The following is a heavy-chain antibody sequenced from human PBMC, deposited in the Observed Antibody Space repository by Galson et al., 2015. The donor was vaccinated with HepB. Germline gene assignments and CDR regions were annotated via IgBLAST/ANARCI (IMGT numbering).Heavy chain of an antibody. J-gene: IGHJ4*02. CDR1: GFTFTNYA. CDR2: VAYDGADR. V-gene: IGHV3-30-3*01. CDR3: ARDGSGTYYVEY. Sequence: SLRLSCAASGFTFTNYAMHWVRLAPGRGLEWVASVAYDGADRYYADSVEGRFTISRDNSKSTLFRQMNSLRPEDTGVYFCARDGSGTYYVEYWGQGTLVTVSS. D-gene: IGHD1-1*01.